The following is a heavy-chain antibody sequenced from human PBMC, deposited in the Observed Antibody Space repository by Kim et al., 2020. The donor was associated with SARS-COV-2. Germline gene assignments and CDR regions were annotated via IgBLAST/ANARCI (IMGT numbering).Heavy chain of an antibody. Sequence: GGSLRLSCAASGFTFSSYDMHWVRQAPDKGLEWVAVVTYDGSNTYYADSVKGRFTVSRDNSKNTMYLQMNSLKTEDTAVYYCSRVGSAENASFSICYDY. CDR2: VTYDGSNT. CDR3: SRVGSAENASFSICYDY. CDR1: GFTFSSYD. V-gene: IGHV3-30-3*01. J-gene: IGHJ4*01. D-gene: IGHD2-8*01.